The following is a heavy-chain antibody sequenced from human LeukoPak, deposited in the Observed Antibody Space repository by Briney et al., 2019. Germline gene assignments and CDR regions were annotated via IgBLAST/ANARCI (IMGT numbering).Heavy chain of an antibody. Sequence: GGSLSHSCAPSGFPFSTYPMRWLPPARGRGGVGGASLSFSGGNTHYADSVQGRFTISRDNSKNTLYLQMNSLRAEDTAVYYCAKEAFNWLRSHYYGVDVWGQGTTVTVSS. D-gene: IGHD5-12*01. V-gene: IGHV3-23*01. CDR1: GFPFSTYP. J-gene: IGHJ6*02. CDR2: LSFSGGNT. CDR3: AKEAFNWLRSHYYGVDV.